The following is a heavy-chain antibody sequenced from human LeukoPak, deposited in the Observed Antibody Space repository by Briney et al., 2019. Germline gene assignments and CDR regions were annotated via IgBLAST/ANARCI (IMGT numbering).Heavy chain of an antibody. D-gene: IGHD3-22*01. CDR2: IIPIFGTA. CDR1: GGTFSSYS. Sequence: GASVKVSCKASGGTFSSYSISWVRQAPGQGLEWMGGIIPIFGTANYAQKFQGRVTITADKSTSTAYMELSSLRSEDTAVYYCAREGRSSGYCDYWGQGTLVTVSS. CDR3: AREGRSSGYCDY. V-gene: IGHV1-69*06. J-gene: IGHJ4*02.